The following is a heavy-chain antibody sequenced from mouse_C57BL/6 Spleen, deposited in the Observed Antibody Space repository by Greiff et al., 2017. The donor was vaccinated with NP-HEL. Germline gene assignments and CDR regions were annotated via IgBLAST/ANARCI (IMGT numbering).Heavy chain of an antibody. V-gene: IGHV5-17*01. CDR3: ARRIYYDSSYAMDY. CDR2: ISSGSSTI. D-gene: IGHD2-4*01. J-gene: IGHJ4*01. Sequence: EVMLVESGGGLVKPGGSLKLSCAASGFTFSDYGMHWVRQAPEKGLEWVAYISSGSSTIYYADTVKGRFTISRDNAKNTLFLQMTSLRSEDTAMYYCARRIYYDSSYAMDYWGQGTSVTVSS. CDR1: GFTFSDYG.